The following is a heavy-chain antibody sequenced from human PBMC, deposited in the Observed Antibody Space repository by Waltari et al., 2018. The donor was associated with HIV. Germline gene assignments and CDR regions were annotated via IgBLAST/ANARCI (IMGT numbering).Heavy chain of an antibody. J-gene: IGHJ4*02. Sequence: EVQLVESGGGLIQPGGSLRLSCAASGFTVSSNYMSWVRQAPGKGLDWCSVIYSGGSTYYADSVKGRFTISRDNSKNTLYLQMNSLRAEDTAVYYCARGPGGQWLVRDYWGQGTLVTVSS. CDR1: GFTVSSNY. CDR2: IYSGGST. D-gene: IGHD6-19*01. CDR3: ARGPGGQWLVRDY. V-gene: IGHV3-53*01.